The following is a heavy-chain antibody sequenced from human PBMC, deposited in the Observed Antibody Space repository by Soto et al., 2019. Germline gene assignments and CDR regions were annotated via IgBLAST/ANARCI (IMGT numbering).Heavy chain of an antibody. J-gene: IGHJ4*02. CDR1: QYTFTGYH. CDR3: ARKYDY. V-gene: IGHV1-2*02. CDR2: IIPSSGST. Sequence: ASVKGSCKASQYTFTGYHMHWVRQAPGQGVEWMGWIIPSSGSTNYAQKFQGRVTMTRDTSITTAYMELSRLTSDDTAVYYCARKYDYWGQGTLVTVS.